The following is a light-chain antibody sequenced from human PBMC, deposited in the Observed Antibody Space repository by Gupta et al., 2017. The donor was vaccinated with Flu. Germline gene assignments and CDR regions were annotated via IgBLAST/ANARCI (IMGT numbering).Light chain of an antibody. CDR2: GAS. CDR1: QSIAVNN. Sequence: EIVMTQSPATLSVSPGERATLFCRASQSIAVNNLAWYQQKPGQAPRLLIYGASVRATGVPARFSGSGYGREFTLTISSRQSEDFAVYYCQQYNNWPRLSFGGGTKVEIK. V-gene: IGKV3-15*01. CDR3: QQYNNWPRLS. J-gene: IGKJ4*01.